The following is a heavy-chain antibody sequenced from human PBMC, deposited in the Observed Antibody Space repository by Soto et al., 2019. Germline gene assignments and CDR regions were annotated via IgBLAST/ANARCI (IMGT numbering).Heavy chain of an antibody. CDR3: ARVDWGPFDY. CDR1: GASLSDYY. J-gene: IGHJ4*02. D-gene: IGHD3-9*01. Sequence: SETLSLTCTVSGASLSDYYWAWIRQPPGKGLEWIGNIFYSGTTDYNPSLKSRVTMSLDTSRSHFSLKIRSVTTADTAVYYCARVDWGPFDYWGQGTLVTVSS. CDR2: IFYSGTT. V-gene: IGHV4-59*01.